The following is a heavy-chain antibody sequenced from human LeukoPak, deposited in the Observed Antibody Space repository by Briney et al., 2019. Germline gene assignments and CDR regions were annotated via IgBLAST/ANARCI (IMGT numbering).Heavy chain of an antibody. V-gene: IGHV4-59*12. CDR3: ARDLWFGEFLGY. D-gene: IGHD3-10*01. CDR2: IYYSEST. CDR1: GGSISSYY. J-gene: IGHJ4*02. Sequence: PSETLSLTCTVSGGSISSYYGRWIRQPPGKGLEWIGYIYYSESTNYNPSLKCRVIISVDTSKNQVSLKLSSVTAADTAVYYCARDLWFGEFLGYWGQGTLVTVSS.